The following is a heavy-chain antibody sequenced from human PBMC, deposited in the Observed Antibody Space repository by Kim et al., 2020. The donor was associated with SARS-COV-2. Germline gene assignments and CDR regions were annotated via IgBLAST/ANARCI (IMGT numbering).Heavy chain of an antibody. V-gene: IGHV3-21*04. CDR3: ARAVSTYYYDSSGYSHFIDY. CDR1: GFTFSSYS. CDR2: ISSSSSYI. D-gene: IGHD3-22*01. J-gene: IGHJ4*02. Sequence: GGSLRLSCAASGFTFSSYSMNWVRQAPGKGLEWVSSISSSSSYIYYADSVKGRFTISRDNAKNSLYLQMNSLRAEDTAVYYCARAVSTYYYDSSGYSHFIDYWGPGTLVTVSS.